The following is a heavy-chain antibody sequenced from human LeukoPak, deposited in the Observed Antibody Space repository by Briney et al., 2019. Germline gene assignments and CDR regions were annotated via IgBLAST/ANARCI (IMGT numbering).Heavy chain of an antibody. CDR3: ARRTYSSSSRLVYYFDY. V-gene: IGHV5-51*01. J-gene: IGHJ4*02. CDR2: IYPGDSDT. Sequence: GESLKISCKGSAYSFTTFWIGWVRQMPGKGLEWMGIIYPGDSDTRYSPSFQGQVTISADKSISTAYLQWSSLKASDTAMYYCARRTYSSSSRLVYYFDYWGQGTLVTVSS. D-gene: IGHD6-6*01. CDR1: AYSFTTFW.